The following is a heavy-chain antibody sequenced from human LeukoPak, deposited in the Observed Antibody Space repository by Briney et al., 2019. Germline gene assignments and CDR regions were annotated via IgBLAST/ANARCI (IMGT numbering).Heavy chain of an antibody. CDR2: VYYSGST. CDR1: GGSISGYD. J-gene: IGHJ4*02. D-gene: IGHD1-26*01. V-gene: IGHV4-59*08. CDR3: ARYGGSPSNYFDY. Sequence: PSETLSLTCTVSGGSISGYDWSWIRQPPGKGLEWIGYVYYSGSTNYNPSLKSRVTISVDTSKNQFSLKLNSVTAADTAVYYCARYGGSPSNYFDYWGQGTLVTVSS.